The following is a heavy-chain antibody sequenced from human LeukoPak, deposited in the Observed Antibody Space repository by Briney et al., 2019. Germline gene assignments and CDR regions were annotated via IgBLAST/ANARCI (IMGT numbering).Heavy chain of an antibody. Sequence: ASVKVSCKASGYTFTSYGISWVRQAPGQGLEWMGWISAYNGNTNYAQKLQGRVTMTTDTSTSTAYMELRSLRSDDTAVYYCARDVSSSWYPSSGYWDQATLVTVSS. CDR1: GYTFTSYG. J-gene: IGHJ4*02. D-gene: IGHD6-13*01. CDR2: ISAYNGNT. CDR3: ARDVSSSWYPSSGY. V-gene: IGHV1-18*01.